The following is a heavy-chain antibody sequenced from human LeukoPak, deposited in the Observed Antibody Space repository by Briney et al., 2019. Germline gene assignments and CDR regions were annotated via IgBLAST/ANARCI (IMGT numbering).Heavy chain of an antibody. D-gene: IGHD2-21*02. CDR2: IHYSGAT. J-gene: IGHJ4*02. CDR1: GVSVNSRY. Sequence: SETLSLTCSVSGVSVNSRYWSWVRQPPEKGLEWIGYIHYSGATNYNPSLKSRVSISIDTPRNQFSLSLSSVTAADTAVYYCAREDPLTAHFDYWGQGTLVTVSS. CDR3: AREDPLTAHFDY. V-gene: IGHV4-59*02.